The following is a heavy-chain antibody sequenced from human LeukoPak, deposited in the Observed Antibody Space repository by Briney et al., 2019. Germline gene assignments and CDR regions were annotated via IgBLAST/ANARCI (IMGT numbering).Heavy chain of an antibody. J-gene: IGHJ4*02. CDR1: GFTFSSYW. CDR2: INTDGSNT. D-gene: IGHD3-22*01. CDR3: AKGNTMIVVVSDY. Sequence: PGGSLRLSCAASGFTFSSYWMLWVRQAPGKGLVWVSRINTDGSNTNYADSVKGRFTISRDNAKNTLYLQMNSLRAEDTAVYYCAKGNTMIVVVSDYWGQGTLVTVSS. V-gene: IGHV3-74*01.